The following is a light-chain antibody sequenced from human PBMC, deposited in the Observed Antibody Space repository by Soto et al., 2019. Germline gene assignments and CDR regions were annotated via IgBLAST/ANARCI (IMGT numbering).Light chain of an antibody. J-gene: IGKJ1*01. CDR2: GAS. Sequence: ETVLPQSPCTRSFSPGARATLSCRDTLTVRSNFLAWYQQKPGQAPRLLIYGASNRVTGIPDRFSGSGAGTDFTLTMTRLEAENFAMYYCQRYDSLRTFGQGTKVDIK. CDR3: QRYDSLRT. CDR1: LTVRSNF. V-gene: IGKV3-20*01.